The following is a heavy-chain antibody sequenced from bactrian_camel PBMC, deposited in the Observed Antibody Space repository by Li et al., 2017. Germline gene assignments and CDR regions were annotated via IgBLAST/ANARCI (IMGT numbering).Heavy chain of an antibody. CDR1: PYIYPRKC. Sequence: VQLVESGGGSVQAGGSLRLSCVVSPYIYPRKCMGWFRQAPGKEPEGVAFVYSNAGSDVYAASVKGRFTISQDNAKNTFYLRMNSLQPEDTAKYYCAVDSSGSLGVSCPLDVWCYNNWGQGTQVTVS. J-gene: IGHJ4*01. D-gene: IGHD3*01. V-gene: IGHV3S63*01. CDR2: VYSNAGSD. CDR3: AVDSSGSLGVSCPLDVWCYNN.